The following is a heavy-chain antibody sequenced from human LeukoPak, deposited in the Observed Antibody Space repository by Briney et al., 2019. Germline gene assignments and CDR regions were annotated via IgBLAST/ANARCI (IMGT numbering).Heavy chain of an antibody. CDR2: MNPNSGNT. D-gene: IGHD2-2*01. CDR3: ARATIVVVPAAIVCDAFDI. CDR1: GYTFTSYD. V-gene: IGHV1-8*01. J-gene: IGHJ3*02. Sequence: ASVKVSCKASGYTFTSYDINWVRQATGQGLEWMGWMNPNSGNTGYAQKFQGRVTMTRDTSISTAYMELSRLRSDDTAVYYCARATIVVVPAAIVCDAFDIWGQGTMVTVSS.